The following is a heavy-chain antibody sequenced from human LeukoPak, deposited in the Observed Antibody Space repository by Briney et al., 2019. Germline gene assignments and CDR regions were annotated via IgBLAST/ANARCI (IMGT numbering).Heavy chain of an antibody. J-gene: IGHJ4*02. D-gene: IGHD4-11*01. V-gene: IGHV3-23*01. CDR2: ISGSGGST. CDR3: AKASGIYNNYVYFDY. Sequence: QTGGSXRLXCAASGFTFSSYAMTWVRQAPGKGREWVSAISGSGGSTDYADSVKGRFTVSRDNSKNTVHLQMNSLRAEDTSVYYCAKASGIYNNYVYFDYWGQGALVTVSS. CDR1: GFTFSSYA.